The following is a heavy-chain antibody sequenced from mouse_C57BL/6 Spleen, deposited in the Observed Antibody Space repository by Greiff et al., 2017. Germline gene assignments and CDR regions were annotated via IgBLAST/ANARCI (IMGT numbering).Heavy chain of an antibody. V-gene: IGHV1-82*01. J-gene: IGHJ3*01. D-gene: IGHD2-5*01. CDR2: IYPGDGDT. Sequence: QVQLQQSGPVLVKPGASVKISCKASGYAFSSSWMNWVKQRPGKGLEWIGRIYPGDGDTNYNGKFKGKATLTADTSSSTAYMQLSSLTSEDSAVYFCARSGYSNYPFAYWGQGTLVTVSA. CDR1: GYAFSSSW. CDR3: ARSGYSNYPFAY.